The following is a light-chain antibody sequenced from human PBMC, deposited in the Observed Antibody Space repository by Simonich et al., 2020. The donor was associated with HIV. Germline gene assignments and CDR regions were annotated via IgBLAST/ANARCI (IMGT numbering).Light chain of an antibody. CDR2: LNS. Sequence: DIVMTQSPLSLPVTPGEPASISCRSSQSLLHSNGYNYLDWYLQKPGQSPQLLIYLNSNRASGVPDRFSGRGSGTDFTLKISRVEAEDVGVYYCMQALQTPYTFGQGTKLEIK. J-gene: IGKJ2*01. CDR1: QSLLHSNGYNY. V-gene: IGKV2-28*01. CDR3: MQALQTPYT.